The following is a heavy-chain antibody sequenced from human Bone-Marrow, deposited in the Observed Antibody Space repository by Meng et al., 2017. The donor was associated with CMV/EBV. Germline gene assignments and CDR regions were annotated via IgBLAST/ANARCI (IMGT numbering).Heavy chain of an antibody. J-gene: IGHJ4*02. Sequence: SCEASGFNISSECMRWVRQVPGKGLEWVSVIYSGGSTDYADSVKGRFTISRDISKNTLFLQINYLRPEDTSIYYCVRDNGGSYYFDYWGQGSLVTVSS. V-gene: IGHV3-66*02. CDR1: GFNISSEC. D-gene: IGHD1-26*01. CDR3: VRDNGGSYYFDY. CDR2: IYSGGST.